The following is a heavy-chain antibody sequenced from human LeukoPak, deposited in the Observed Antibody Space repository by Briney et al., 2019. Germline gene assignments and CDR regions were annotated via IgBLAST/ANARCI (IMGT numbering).Heavy chain of an antibody. CDR3: ARSRVVRTVAYFDL. J-gene: IGHJ4*02. CDR2: IREDGSEK. D-gene: IGHD3-3*01. Sequence: PGGSLRLSCAASGFTFNNYWMMWVRQAPGKGLEWVANIREDGSEKNYVDSVKGRFTISRDNAKISLYLQMNSLRAEDTAIYYCARSRVVRTVAYFDLWGQGTLVTVSS. CDR1: GFTFNNYW. V-gene: IGHV3-7*01.